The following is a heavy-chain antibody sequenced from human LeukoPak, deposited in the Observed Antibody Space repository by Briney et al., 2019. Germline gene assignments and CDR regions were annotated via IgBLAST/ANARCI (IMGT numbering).Heavy chain of an antibody. V-gene: IGHV3-30*02. D-gene: IGHD3-22*01. Sequence: PGSSLRLSCAASGFTFSNYAMHWVRQAPGKGLEWVAFIRYDGSNKYYADSVKGRFTISRDNSKNTLYLQMNSLRAEDTAVYYCAKVESDYYDSSGYIDYWGQGTLVTVSS. J-gene: IGHJ4*02. CDR3: AKVESDYYDSSGYIDY. CDR2: IRYDGSNK. CDR1: GFTFSNYA.